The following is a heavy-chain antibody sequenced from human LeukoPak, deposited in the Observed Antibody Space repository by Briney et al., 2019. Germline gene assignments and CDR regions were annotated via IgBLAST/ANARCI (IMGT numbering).Heavy chain of an antibody. CDR3: AELGITMIGGV. Sequence: GGSLRLSCAASGFTFSSYGMSWVRQAPGKRLEWVSAISGSGGSTYYADSVKGRFTISRDNSKNTLYLQMNSLGAEDTAVYYCAELGITMIGGVWGKGTTVTISS. CDR2: ISGSGGST. J-gene: IGHJ6*04. CDR1: GFTFSSYG. V-gene: IGHV3-23*01. D-gene: IGHD3-10*02.